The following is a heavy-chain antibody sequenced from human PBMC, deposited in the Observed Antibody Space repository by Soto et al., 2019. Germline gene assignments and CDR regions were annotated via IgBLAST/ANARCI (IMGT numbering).Heavy chain of an antibody. CDR1: GYTFTGYY. CDR3: ARSYGSGSYYISGFDY. J-gene: IGHJ4*02. Sequence: GASVKVSCKASGYTFTGYYMHWVRQAPGQGLEWMGWINPNSGGTNYAQKFQGWVTMTRDTSISTAYMELSRLRSDDTAVYYCARSYGSGSYYISGFDYCGQGTLPTVSS. D-gene: IGHD3-10*01. V-gene: IGHV1-2*04. CDR2: INPNSGGT.